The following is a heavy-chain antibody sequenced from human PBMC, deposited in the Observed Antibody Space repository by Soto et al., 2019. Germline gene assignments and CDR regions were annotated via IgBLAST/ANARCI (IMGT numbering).Heavy chain of an antibody. V-gene: IGHV3-33*01. J-gene: IGHJ4*02. Sequence: QVQLVESGGGVVQPGRSLRLSCAASGFTFSSYGMHWVRQAPGKGLEWVAVIWYDGSNKYYADSVKGRFTISRDNSKNTLYLQMNCLRAEDTAVYYCARSSSGWTPDYWGQGTLVTVSS. CDR1: GFTFSSYG. D-gene: IGHD6-19*01. CDR2: IWYDGSNK. CDR3: ARSSSGWTPDY.